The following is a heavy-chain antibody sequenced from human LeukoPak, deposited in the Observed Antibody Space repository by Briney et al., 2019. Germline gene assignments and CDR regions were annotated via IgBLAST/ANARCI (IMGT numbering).Heavy chain of an antibody. V-gene: IGHV1-24*01. D-gene: IGHD6-13*01. Sequence: ASVKVSCKVSGYTLSKLPMYWVRQAPGKGLEWMGGFDPEDGERMYAQKFQGRVTVTEDTSTDTAYMELRSLRSDDTAVYYCAISTGYSSSWFPLNFDYWGQGTLVTVSS. CDR3: AISTGYSSSWFPLNFDY. CDR2: FDPEDGER. CDR1: GYTLSKLP. J-gene: IGHJ4*02.